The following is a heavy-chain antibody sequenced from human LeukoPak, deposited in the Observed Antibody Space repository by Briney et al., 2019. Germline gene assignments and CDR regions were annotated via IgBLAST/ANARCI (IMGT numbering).Heavy chain of an antibody. J-gene: IGHJ4*02. CDR2: ISSSSSTI. CDR3: ASLVGDFDY. V-gene: IGHV3-48*02. Sequence: GGSLRLSCAASGFTFSSYSMTWVRQAPGKGLEWVSYISSSSSTIYYADSVKGRFTTSRDNAKNSLYPQMNSLRDEDTAVYYCASLVGDFDYWGQGTLVTVSS. D-gene: IGHD1-26*01. CDR1: GFTFSSYS.